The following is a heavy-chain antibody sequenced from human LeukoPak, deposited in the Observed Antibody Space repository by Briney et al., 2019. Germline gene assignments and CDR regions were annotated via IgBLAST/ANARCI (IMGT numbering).Heavy chain of an antibody. CDR1: GFTFSSYW. V-gene: IGHV3-74*01. CDR2: INSDGSST. J-gene: IGHJ5*02. CDR3: ARESYPTYCGGDCQFGHNWFDP. D-gene: IGHD2-21*02. Sequence: PGGSLRLSCAASGFTFSSYWMHWVRQAPGKGLVWVSRINSDGSSTSYADSVKGRFTISRDNAKNTLYLQMNSLRAEDTAVYYCARESYPTYCGGDCQFGHNWFDPWGQGTLVTVSS.